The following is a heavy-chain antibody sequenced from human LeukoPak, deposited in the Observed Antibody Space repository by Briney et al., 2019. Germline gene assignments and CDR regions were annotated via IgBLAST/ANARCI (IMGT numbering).Heavy chain of an antibody. V-gene: IGHV3-23*01. D-gene: IGHD2/OR15-2a*01. CDR2: ISGSGGST. J-gene: IGHJ4*02. CDR1: GFTFSSYA. Sequence: GGSLRLSCAASGFTFSSYAMSWVRRAPGKGLEWVSAISGSGGSTYYADSVKGRFTISRDNSKNTLYLQMNSLRAEDTAVYYCAKAFYGLPIFYFDYWGQGTLVTVSS. CDR3: AKAFYGLPIFYFDY.